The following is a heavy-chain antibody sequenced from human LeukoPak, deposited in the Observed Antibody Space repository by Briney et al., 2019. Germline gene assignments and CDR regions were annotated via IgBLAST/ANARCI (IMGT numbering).Heavy chain of an antibody. V-gene: IGHV3-15*01. CDR3: TTDGITIYYYYYGMDV. CDR1: GFTFSNAC. CDR2: IKSKTDGGTT. D-gene: IGHD3-9*01. Sequence: GGSLRLSCAASGFTFSNACMSWVRQAPGKGLEWVGRIKSKTDGGTTDYAARVKGRFTISRDDSKNTLYLQMNSLKTEDTAVYYCTTDGITIYYYYYGMDVWGQGTTVTVSS. J-gene: IGHJ6*02.